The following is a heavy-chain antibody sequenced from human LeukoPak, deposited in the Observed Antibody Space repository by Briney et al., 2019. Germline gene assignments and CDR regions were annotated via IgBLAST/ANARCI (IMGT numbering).Heavy chain of an antibody. D-gene: IGHD2-2*01. V-gene: IGHV4-4*02. CDR3: ARKGVKYQLLSASEYFDY. CDR1: GGSISSSNW. Sequence: SGTLSLTCAVSGGSISSSNWWSWVRQPPGKGLEWIGEIYHSGSTNYNPSLKSRVSISVDKSKNQFSLKLSSVTAADTAVYYCARKGVKYQLLSASEYFDYWGQGTLVTVSS. J-gene: IGHJ4*02. CDR2: IYHSGST.